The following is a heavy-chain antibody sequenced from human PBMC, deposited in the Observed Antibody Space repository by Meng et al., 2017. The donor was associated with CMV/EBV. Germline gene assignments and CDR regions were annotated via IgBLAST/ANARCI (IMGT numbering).Heavy chain of an antibody. Sequence: SETLSLTCTVSGGSISSSSYYWGWIRQPPGKGLEWIGSIYYSGSTNYNPSLKSRVTISVDTSKNQFSLKLSSVTAADTAVYYCARAYSGYGELDYWGQGTLVTVSS. CDR3: ARAYSGYGELDY. CDR1: GGSISSSSYY. V-gene: IGHV4-39*07. CDR2: IYYSGST. J-gene: IGHJ4*02. D-gene: IGHD5-12*01.